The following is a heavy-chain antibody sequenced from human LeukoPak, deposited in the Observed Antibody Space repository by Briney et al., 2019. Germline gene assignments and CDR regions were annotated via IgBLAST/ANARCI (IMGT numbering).Heavy chain of an antibody. D-gene: IGHD6-13*01. CDR1: GGSISSSSYY. CDR3: ARAFGSSWSFDY. V-gene: IGHV4-39*07. J-gene: IGHJ4*02. CDR2: IYYSGST. Sequence: SETLSLTCTVSGGSISSSSYYWGWIRQPPGKGLEWIGSIYYSGSTYYNPSLKSRVTISVDTSKNQFSLKLSSVTAADTAVYYCARAFGSSWSFDYWGQGTLVTVSS.